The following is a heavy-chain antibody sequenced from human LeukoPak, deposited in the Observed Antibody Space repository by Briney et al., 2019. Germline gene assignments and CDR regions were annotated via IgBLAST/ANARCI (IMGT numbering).Heavy chain of an antibody. D-gene: IGHD3-16*01. V-gene: IGHV3-30*02. CDR3: AKEDNYDYVWGSWYYFDY. J-gene: IGHJ4*02. Sequence: GGSLRLSCAASGFTFSSYGMHWVRQAPGKGLEWVAFIRYDGSNKYYADSVKGRFTISRDNSKNTLYLQMNSLRAEDTAVYYCAKEDNYDYVWGSWYYFDYWGQGTLVTVSS. CDR1: GFTFSSYG. CDR2: IRYDGSNK.